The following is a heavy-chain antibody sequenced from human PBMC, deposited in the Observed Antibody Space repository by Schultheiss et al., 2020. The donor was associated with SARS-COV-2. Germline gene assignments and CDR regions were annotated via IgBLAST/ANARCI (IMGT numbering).Heavy chain of an antibody. Sequence: GGSLRLSCAASGFTFSSYSMNWVRQAPGKGLEWVSSISSSSSYIYYADSVKGRFTISRDNAKNSLYLQMNSLRAEDTAVYYCARDTLGRAAALYWGQGTLVTVSS. CDR3: ARDTLGRAAALY. CDR2: ISSSSSYI. CDR1: GFTFSSYS. J-gene: IGHJ4*02. V-gene: IGHV3-21*01. D-gene: IGHD6-13*01.